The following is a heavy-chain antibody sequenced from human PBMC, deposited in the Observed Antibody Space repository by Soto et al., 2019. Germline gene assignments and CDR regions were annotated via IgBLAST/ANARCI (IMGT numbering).Heavy chain of an antibody. V-gene: IGHV1-2*02. CDR2: INPTTGGT. CDR3: VGRLTSIYNYFDS. Sequence: GASVKVSCKVSGYSFVGYYLHWMRQAPGQGLEWLGWINPTTGGTNYPQKFQGRVTMTKDTSISTAYMELSSLRSDDTAIYYCVGRLTSIYNYFDSWGQGTQVTVSS. D-gene: IGHD6-25*01. CDR1: GYSFVGYY. J-gene: IGHJ4*02.